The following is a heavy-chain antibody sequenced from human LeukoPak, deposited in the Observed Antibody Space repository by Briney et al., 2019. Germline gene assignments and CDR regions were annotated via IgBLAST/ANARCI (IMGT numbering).Heavy chain of an antibody. V-gene: IGHV3-30*02. D-gene: IGHD2-2*01. CDR3: ARDPVRTSCHTCRYMDV. Sequence: GGSLRLSCAASEFTFSNYDMHWVRQAPGKGLEWVAFIRFHGNNKYYADSVKGRFTISRDNSRDTLYLQMNSLRAEDTAVYYCARDPVRTSCHTCRYMDVWGKGTTVTVSS. CDR2: IRFHGNNK. CDR1: EFTFSNYD. J-gene: IGHJ6*03.